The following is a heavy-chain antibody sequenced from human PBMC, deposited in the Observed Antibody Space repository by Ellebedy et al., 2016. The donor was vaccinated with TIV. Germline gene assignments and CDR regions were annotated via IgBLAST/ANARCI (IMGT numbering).Heavy chain of an antibody. CDR3: VRDSYGQTEPPFY. V-gene: IGHV3-49*03. J-gene: IGHJ4*02. D-gene: IGHD5-18*01. CDR2: IAGKGYDGTT. Sequence: PGGSLRLSCTASGFSFGDYAMSWFRQPPGKGLEWVGFIAGKGYDGTTEYAASVKGRFTISRDDSNDIAYLQMNSLKSEDTAVYYWVRDSYGQTEPPFYWGQGTLVTVSS. CDR1: GFSFGDYA.